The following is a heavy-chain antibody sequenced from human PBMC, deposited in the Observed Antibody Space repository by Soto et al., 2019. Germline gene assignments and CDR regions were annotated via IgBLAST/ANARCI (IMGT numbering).Heavy chain of an antibody. D-gene: IGHD2-15*01. CDR1: GDSISSFY. V-gene: IGHV4-4*07. J-gene: IGHJ6*02. CDR3: VRDCSGGGCYSDYGMDV. Sequence: QVQLQASGSGLVKPSETLSLTCPVSGDSISSFYWSWIRQSAGNGLAWIGRLYGSGSTDDNPSIMSRVSMSVDRSKNQFSLKLTSVTAADTAVYYCVRDCSGGGCYSDYGMDVWGQRPTVTVSS. CDR2: LYGSGST.